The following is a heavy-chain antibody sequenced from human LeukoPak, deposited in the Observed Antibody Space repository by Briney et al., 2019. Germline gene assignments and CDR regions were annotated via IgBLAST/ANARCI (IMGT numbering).Heavy chain of an antibody. J-gene: IGHJ4*02. V-gene: IGHV3-7*01. CDR2: IKQDGSEK. Sequence: GGSLRLSCADSGFTIRSYWMSWVRQAPGKGLEWVANIKQDGSEKYCVDSVKGLFTISRDNAKNSLYLQMNSLRVEDTAVYYCARSFGGGYCFFDDWGQGTLVTVSS. D-gene: IGHD3-10*01. CDR1: GFTIRSYW. CDR3: ARSFGGGYCFFDD.